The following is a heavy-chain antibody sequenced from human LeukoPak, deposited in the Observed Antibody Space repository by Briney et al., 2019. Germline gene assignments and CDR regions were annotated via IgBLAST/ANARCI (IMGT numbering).Heavy chain of an antibody. CDR1: GGSISSSSYY. V-gene: IGHV4-39*01. D-gene: IGHD2-2*01. CDR3: ASLLIVVVPADRGYFDY. CDR2: IYYSGST. Sequence: SETLSLTCTVSGGSISSSSYYWGWIRQPPGKGLEWIGSIYYSGSTYYNPSLKSRVTISVDTSKNQFSLKLSSVTAADTAVYYCASLLIVVVPADRGYFDYWGQGTLVTVSS. J-gene: IGHJ4*02.